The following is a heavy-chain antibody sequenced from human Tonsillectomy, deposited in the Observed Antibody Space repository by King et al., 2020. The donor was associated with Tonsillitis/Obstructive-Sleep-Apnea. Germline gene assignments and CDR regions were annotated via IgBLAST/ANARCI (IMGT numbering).Heavy chain of an antibody. V-gene: IGHV3-30*04. Sequence: VQLVQPGGGVVQPGRSLRLSCAASGFTFSSYAMHWVRQAPGKGLEWVAVISYDGSNKYYADSVKGRFTISRDNSKNTLYLQMNSLRAEDTAVYYCTRAVLMVYAKGGYFDYWGQGTLVTVSS. J-gene: IGHJ4*02. D-gene: IGHD2-8*01. CDR2: ISYDGSNK. CDR1: GFTFSSYA. CDR3: TRAVLMVYAKGGYFDY.